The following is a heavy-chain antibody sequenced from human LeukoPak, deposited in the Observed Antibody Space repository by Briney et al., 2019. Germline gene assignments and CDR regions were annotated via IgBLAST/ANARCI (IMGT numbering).Heavy chain of an antibody. J-gene: IGHJ5*02. V-gene: IGHV3-23*01. CDR2: ISGSGGST. CDR1: GFTFSSYA. CDR3: AKLPIVVVVAATWWFDP. D-gene: IGHD2-15*01. Sequence: GGSLRLSCAASGFTFSSYAMSWVRQAPGKGLEWVSGISGSGGSTYYADSVKGRFTISRDNSKNTLYLQMNSLRAEDTAVYYCAKLPIVVVVAATWWFDPWGQGTLVTVS.